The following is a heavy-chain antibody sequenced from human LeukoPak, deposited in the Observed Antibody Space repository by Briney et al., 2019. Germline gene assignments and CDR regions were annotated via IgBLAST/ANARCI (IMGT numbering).Heavy chain of an antibody. D-gene: IGHD6-13*01. J-gene: IGHJ4*02. Sequence: ASVKVSCKASGYTFTDYYMHWVRQAPGQGLEWMGWINPNSGGTKYAQKFQGRVTMTRDTSISTAYMELSRLSYDDTAVYHCARGRGQRLVFLWGQGTLVTVSS. V-gene: IGHV1-2*02. CDR2: INPNSGGT. CDR1: GYTFTDYY. CDR3: ARGRGQRLVFL.